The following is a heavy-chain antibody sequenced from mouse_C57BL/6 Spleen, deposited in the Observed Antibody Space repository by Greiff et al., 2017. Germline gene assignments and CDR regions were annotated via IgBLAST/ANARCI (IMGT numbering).Heavy chain of an antibody. CDR1: GYTFTSYW. D-gene: IGHD1-1*01. CDR2: IDPSDSYT. V-gene: IGHV1-59*01. CDR3: ASGGGSPYAMDY. Sequence: VQLQQPGAELVRPGTSVKLSCKASGYTFTSYWMHWVKQRPGQGLEWIGVIDPSDSYTNYNQKFKGKATLTVDTSSSTAYMQLSSLTSEDSAVYYWASGGGSPYAMDYWGQGTSVTVSS. J-gene: IGHJ4*01.